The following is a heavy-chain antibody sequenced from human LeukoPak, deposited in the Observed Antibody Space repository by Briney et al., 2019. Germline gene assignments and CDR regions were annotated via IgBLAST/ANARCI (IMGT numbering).Heavy chain of an antibody. CDR2: IKQDGSER. V-gene: IGHV3-7*01. CDR3: AGLGGGHSSSWYDAFDI. J-gene: IGHJ3*02. D-gene: IGHD6-13*01. CDR1: GFTFSSYA. Sequence: PRGSLRLSCAASGFTFSSYAMHWVRQAPGKGLEWVANIKQDGSERYYVDSVKGRFTISRDNAKNSLYLQMNSLRAEDTAVYYCAGLGGGHSSSWYDAFDIWGQGTMVTVSS.